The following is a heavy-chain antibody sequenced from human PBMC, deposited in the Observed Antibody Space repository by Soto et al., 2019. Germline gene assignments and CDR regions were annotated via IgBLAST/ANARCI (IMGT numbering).Heavy chain of an antibody. Sequence: PSETLSLTCTVSGDSVTNGFYWGWIRQSAGQGLEWLGTVYPSGNTYYNPSVRGRVSMSIDPSKNQFSLSLTSVTAADTARYFCVGYPASHNWFDPWGQGTLVTVSS. D-gene: IGHD2-15*01. J-gene: IGHJ5*02. V-gene: IGHV4-38-2*02. CDR2: VYPSGNT. CDR1: GDSVTNGFY. CDR3: VGYPASHNWFDP.